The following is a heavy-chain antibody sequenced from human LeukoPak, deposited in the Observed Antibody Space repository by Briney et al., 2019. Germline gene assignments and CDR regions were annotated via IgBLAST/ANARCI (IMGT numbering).Heavy chain of an antibody. CDR2: IYYSGST. CDR3: ARGLGYDFYSGRAKQKFGY. D-gene: IGHD3-3*01. Sequence: SETLSLTCTVSGGSISSSSYYWGWIRQPPGKGLEWIGSIYYSGSTYYNPSLKSRVTVSVDTSKNQFSLKLSSVTAADTAVYYCARGLGYDFYSGRAKQKFGYWGQGTLVTVSS. V-gene: IGHV4-39*07. J-gene: IGHJ4*02. CDR1: GGSISSSSYY.